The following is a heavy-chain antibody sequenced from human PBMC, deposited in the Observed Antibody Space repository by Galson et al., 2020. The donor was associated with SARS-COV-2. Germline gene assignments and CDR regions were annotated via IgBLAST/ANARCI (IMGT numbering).Heavy chain of an antibody. V-gene: IGHV3-7*04. CDR1: GFNFNTYW. CDR3: VRGGVCVGHPCYGPLDY. J-gene: IGHJ4*02. CDR2: IKQDGSSS. D-gene: IGHD2-15*01. Sequence: GGSLRLSCAASGFNFNTYWMNWVRQAPGKGLEWVANIKQDGSSSYYIASVKGRFTISRDNAEKSLYLQMNSLRADDTAVYYCVRGGVCVGHPCYGPLDYWGQGTLITVSS.